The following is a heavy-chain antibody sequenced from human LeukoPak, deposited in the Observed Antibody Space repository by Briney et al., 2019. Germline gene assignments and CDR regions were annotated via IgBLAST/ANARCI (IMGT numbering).Heavy chain of an antibody. CDR2: INPSGGTT. J-gene: IGHJ4*02. D-gene: IGHD3-10*01. CDR3: GRGMIWFEPPYKD. Sequence: GASVKVSCKASGYTFTNYYIHWVRQAPGQGLEWMGIINPSGGTTSSTQKFQGRLAMTTDTSTATAYMELSSLTSEDTAVYYCGRGMIWFEPPYKDWGQGTLVTVSS. CDR1: GYTFTNYY. V-gene: IGHV1-46*01.